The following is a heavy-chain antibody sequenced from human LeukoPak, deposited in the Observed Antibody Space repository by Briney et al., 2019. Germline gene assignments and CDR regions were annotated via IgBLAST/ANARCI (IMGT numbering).Heavy chain of an antibody. Sequence: ASVKVSCKASGYTFTGYYMHWVRQAPGQGREWMGWINPNSGGTNYAQKFQGRVTMTRDTSISTAYMELSRLRSDDTAVYYCARDVRTSPGLFRVEWEPYFDYWGQGTLVTVSS. CDR1: GYTFTGYY. D-gene: IGHD1-26*01. CDR2: INPNSGGT. V-gene: IGHV1-2*02. J-gene: IGHJ4*02. CDR3: ARDVRTSPGLFRVEWEPYFDY.